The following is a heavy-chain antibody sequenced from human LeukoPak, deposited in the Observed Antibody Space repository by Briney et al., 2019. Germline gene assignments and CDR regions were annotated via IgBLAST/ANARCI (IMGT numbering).Heavy chain of an antibody. J-gene: IGHJ3*02. CDR2: ISDSGDTT. CDR1: GLTFSIYA. CDR3: AKVKSPGAFDI. Sequence: GGSLRLSCAASGLTFSIYAMSWVRQAPGKGLEWVSTISDSGDTTYYADSVKGRFTISRDNSKNTLYLQMNSLRAEDTAVYYCAKVKSPGAFDIWGQGTMVTVSS. V-gene: IGHV3-23*01.